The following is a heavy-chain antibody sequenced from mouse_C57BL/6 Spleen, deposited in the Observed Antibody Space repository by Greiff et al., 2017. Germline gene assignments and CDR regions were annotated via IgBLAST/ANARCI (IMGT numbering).Heavy chain of an antibody. V-gene: IGHV1-82*01. CDR3: AREGDYGSNYFDY. CDR1: GYAFSSSW. D-gene: IGHD1-1*01. J-gene: IGHJ2*01. Sequence: QVQLKQSGPELVKPGASVKISCKASGYAFSSSWMNWVKQRPGKGLEWIGRIYPGDGDTNYNGKFKGKATLTADKSSSTAYMQLSSLPSEDSAVYFCAREGDYGSNYFDYWGQGTTLTVSS. CDR2: IYPGDGDT.